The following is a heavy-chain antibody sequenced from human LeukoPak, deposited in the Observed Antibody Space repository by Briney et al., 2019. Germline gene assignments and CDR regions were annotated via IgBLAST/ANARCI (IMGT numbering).Heavy chain of an antibody. V-gene: IGHV4-39*01. CDR1: GGSISSSSHY. Sequence: SETLSLTCTVFGGSISSSSHYWGWIRQPPGEGLEWIGSIYFSGSTYYSPSLKSRVTISVDPSTNQFPLKPSSVTAADTAVYFCARHQWLGPFDSWGQGTLVTVSS. J-gene: IGHJ4*02. CDR2: IYFSGST. CDR3: ARHQWLGPFDS. D-gene: IGHD6-19*01.